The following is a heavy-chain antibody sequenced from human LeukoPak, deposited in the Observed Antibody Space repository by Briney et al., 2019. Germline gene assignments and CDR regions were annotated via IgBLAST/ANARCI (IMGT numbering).Heavy chain of an antibody. V-gene: IGHV3-53*01. CDR3: ARVSYYDSSGYYFLSYVDY. CDR1: GFTVSSNY. D-gene: IGHD3-22*01. Sequence: GGSLRLSCAASGFTVSSNYMSWVRQAPGKGLEWVSVIYSGGSTYYADSVRGRFTISRDNSKNTLYLQMNSLGAEDTAVYYCARVSYYDSSGYYFLSYVDYWGQGTLVTVSS. J-gene: IGHJ4*02. CDR2: IYSGGST.